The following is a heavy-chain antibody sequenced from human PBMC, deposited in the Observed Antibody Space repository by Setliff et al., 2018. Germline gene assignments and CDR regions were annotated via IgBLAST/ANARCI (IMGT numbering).Heavy chain of an antibody. V-gene: IGHV1-69*13. CDR1: GGTFSSYA. Sequence: VKVSCKASGGTFSSYAISWVRQAPGQGLEWMGRIIPIFGTANYAQKFQGRVTITADKSTSTAYMELSSLRSEDTAVYYCAREGLIADTTYYYYYYMDVWGKGTTVTVSS. D-gene: IGHD2-21*01. CDR2: IIPIFGTA. J-gene: IGHJ6*03. CDR3: AREGLIADTTYYYYYYMDV.